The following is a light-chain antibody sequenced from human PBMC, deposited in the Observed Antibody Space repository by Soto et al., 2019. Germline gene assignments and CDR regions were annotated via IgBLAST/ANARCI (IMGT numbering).Light chain of an antibody. CDR2: GNK. Sequence: QSVLTQPPSVSGAPGQRVIISCTGSSSNIGAGYDVHWYQQLPGTAPKLLIYGNKNRPSGVPDRFSGSKSGTSASLAITGLQAEDEADYYCQSYDSSLSVIYVFGTGTKLTVL. V-gene: IGLV1-40*01. J-gene: IGLJ1*01. CDR3: QSYDSSLSVIYV. CDR1: SSNIGAGYD.